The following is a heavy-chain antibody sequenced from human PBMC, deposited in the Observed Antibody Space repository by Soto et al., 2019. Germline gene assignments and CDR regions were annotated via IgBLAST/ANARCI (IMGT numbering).Heavy chain of an antibody. D-gene: IGHD2-8*01. J-gene: IGHJ4*02. Sequence: SVKVSCKASGGTFSSYAISWVRQAPGQGLEWMGGIIPIFGTANYAQKFQGRVTITAGESTRTAYRELSSLRSEDTAVYYCARASRYCTNGVCYMGPLDFDYWGQGTLVPVSS. V-gene: IGHV1-69*13. CDR2: IIPIFGTA. CDR1: GGTFSSYA. CDR3: ARASRYCTNGVCYMGPLDFDY.